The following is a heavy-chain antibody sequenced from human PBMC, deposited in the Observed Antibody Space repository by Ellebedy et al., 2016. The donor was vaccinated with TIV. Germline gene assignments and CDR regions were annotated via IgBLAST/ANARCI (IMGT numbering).Heavy chain of an antibody. Sequence: MPSETLSLTCAVYGGSFSGYYWNWIRQPPGKGLEWIGEINHSGSTNYNPSLKSRVTISVDTATNQFLLNMTSVTAADTAVFYCARGYSEPFVFHFYSYHYVMDVWGQGTTVTVSS. D-gene: IGHD4-11*01. CDR3: ARGYSEPFVFHFYSYHYVMDV. V-gene: IGHV4-34*01. J-gene: IGHJ6*02. CDR1: GGSFSGYY. CDR2: INHSGST.